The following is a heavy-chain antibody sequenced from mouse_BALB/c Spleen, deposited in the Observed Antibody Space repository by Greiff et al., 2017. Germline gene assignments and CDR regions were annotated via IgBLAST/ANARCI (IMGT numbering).Heavy chain of an antibody. CDR1: GFTFSSYA. J-gene: IGHJ3*01. CDR2: ISSGGSYT. V-gene: IGHV5-9-4*01. Sequence: EVQVVESGGGLVKPGGSLKLSCAASGFTFSSYAMSWVRQSPEKRLEWVAEISSGGSYTYYPDTVTGRCTISRDNAKNTLYLEMSSLRSEDTAMYYCANLYYGYDVGFAYWGQGTLVTVSA. D-gene: IGHD2-2*01. CDR3: ANLYYGYDVGFAY.